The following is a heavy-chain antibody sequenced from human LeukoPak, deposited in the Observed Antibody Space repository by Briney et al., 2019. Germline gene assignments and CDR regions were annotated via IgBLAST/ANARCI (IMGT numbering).Heavy chain of an antibody. CDR2: ISGSGGIT. J-gene: IGHJ4*02. CDR1: GFTFSSYA. V-gene: IGHV3-23*01. CDR3: AKDRRIAAAGMFCY. Sequence: PGGSLRLSCAASGFTFSSYAMSWVRQAPGKGLEGVSAISGSGGITYYADSVKGRFTISRDNSKNTLYLQMNSLRAEDTAVYYCAKDRRIAAAGMFCYWGQGTLVTVSS. D-gene: IGHD6-13*01.